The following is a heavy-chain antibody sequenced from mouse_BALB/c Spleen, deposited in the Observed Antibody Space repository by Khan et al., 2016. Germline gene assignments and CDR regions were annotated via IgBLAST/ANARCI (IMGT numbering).Heavy chain of an antibody. J-gene: IGHJ2*01. CDR2: ISYSGST. D-gene: IGHD1-2*01. CDR1: GDSITSGY. V-gene: IGHV3-8*02. Sequence: EVQLQESGPSLVKPSQTLSLTCSVTGDSITSGYWNWIRKFPGNKLEYMGYISYSGSTYYNPSLKSRIPITRDTSKNQYYLQFNSVTTTDTATDDCARLSAGYFDYWGQGTTLTVSS. CDR3: ARLSAGYFDY.